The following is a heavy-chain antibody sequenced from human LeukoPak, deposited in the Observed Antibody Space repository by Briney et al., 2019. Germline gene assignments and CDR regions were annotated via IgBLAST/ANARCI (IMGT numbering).Heavy chain of an antibody. CDR1: GYSFTNYW. J-gene: IGHJ4*02. Sequence: GESLKISCKGSGYSFTNYWIGWVRQMPGKGLEWMGITYPGNSYTRYSPSFQGQVTIPADRSISTAYLQWSSLRASDTAMYYCTRLTDGYYDYVWGSWDYWGQGTLVTVSS. V-gene: IGHV5-51*01. D-gene: IGHD3-16*01. CDR2: TYPGNSYT. CDR3: TRLTDGYYDYVWGSWDY.